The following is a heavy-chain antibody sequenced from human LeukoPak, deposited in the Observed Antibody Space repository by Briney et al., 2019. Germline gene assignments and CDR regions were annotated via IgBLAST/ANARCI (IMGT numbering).Heavy chain of an antibody. CDR1: GFYYNAYL. V-gene: IGHV3-7*04. Sequence: GGSRRLSCVASGFYYNAYLMSWVRQAPGRGLEWVANIKQDGSQKFYLDSVKGRFTITRDNGNNSLYLHMSRLTVEDTAVYYCARDLKGFNLWGQGALVTVSS. CDR3: ARDLKGFNL. CDR2: IKQDGSQK. J-gene: IGHJ5*02.